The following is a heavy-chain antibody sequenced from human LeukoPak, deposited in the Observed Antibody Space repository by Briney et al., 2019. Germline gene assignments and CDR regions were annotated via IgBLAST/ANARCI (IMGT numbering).Heavy chain of an antibody. V-gene: IGHV3-23*01. J-gene: IGHJ4*02. Sequence: PPGGSLRLSCAASGFTFSSYAMSWVRQAPGKGLEWVSAISGSGGSTYYADSVKGRFTISRDNSKNTLYLQMNSLRAEDTGVYYCAKAGPIGDYFDYWGQGTLVTVSS. CDR3: AKAGPIGDYFDY. CDR2: ISGSGGST. D-gene: IGHD3-10*01. CDR1: GFTFSSYA.